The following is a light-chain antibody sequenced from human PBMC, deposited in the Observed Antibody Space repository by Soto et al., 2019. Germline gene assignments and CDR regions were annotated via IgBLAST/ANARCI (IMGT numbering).Light chain of an antibody. J-gene: IGKJ1*01. V-gene: IGKV3-11*01. Sequence: EIVLTQSPATLSLSPGERATLSCRASQSVSSYLAWYQQKPGQAPRLLIYDASNRATGIPARFSGSGSGTEFTLTISSLQSEDFAVYYCQQRSNWPRTFGQGTKVDI. CDR1: QSVSSY. CDR3: QQRSNWPRT. CDR2: DAS.